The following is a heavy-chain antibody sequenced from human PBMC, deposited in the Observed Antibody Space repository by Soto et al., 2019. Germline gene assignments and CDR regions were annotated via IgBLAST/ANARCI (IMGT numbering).Heavy chain of an antibody. CDR2: IVPLFRTT. CDR3: ARAIKRWEVNYYFDF. J-gene: IGHJ4*02. D-gene: IGHD1-26*01. CDR1: GGTFSSYA. Sequence: QVQLVQSGAEAKKPGSSVKVSCKTSGGTFSSYAISWVRQAPGQGLEWMGGIVPLFRTTNYAQRFQDRVTITADTSTDTLYMELGSLTFEDTAVYYCARAIKRWEVNYYFDFWGQGTLVTVSS. V-gene: IGHV1-69*06.